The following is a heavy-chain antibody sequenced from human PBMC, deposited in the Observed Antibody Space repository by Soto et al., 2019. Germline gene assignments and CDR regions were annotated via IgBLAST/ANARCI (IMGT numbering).Heavy chain of an antibody. Sequence: PRLSCAASGFTFSSYAMNWVRQAPGKGLEWVSAITPSGGDTYYADSVKGRFTISRDNSRNTLYLQMNSLRAEDTAEYYCAKSGSHSYFDYWGQGTLVTVSS. CDR2: ITPSGGDT. CDR3: AKSGSHSYFDY. J-gene: IGHJ4*02. D-gene: IGHD1-26*01. V-gene: IGHV3-23*01. CDR1: GFTFSSYA.